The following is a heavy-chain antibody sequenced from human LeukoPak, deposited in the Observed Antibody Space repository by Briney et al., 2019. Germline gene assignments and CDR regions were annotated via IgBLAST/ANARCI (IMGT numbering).Heavy chain of an antibody. J-gene: IGHJ6*02. Sequence: PGGSLRLSCAASGFTFSNYAMSWVRQAPGKGLEWVSGINNSGDNTYCADSVKGRFTISRDNSKKTLFLQMNSLGAEDTAVYYCAKGGGDNLIFYGVDVWGQGTTVTVSS. CDR2: INNSGDNT. D-gene: IGHD2/OR15-2a*01. V-gene: IGHV3-23*01. CDR3: AKGGGDNLIFYGVDV. CDR1: GFTFSNYA.